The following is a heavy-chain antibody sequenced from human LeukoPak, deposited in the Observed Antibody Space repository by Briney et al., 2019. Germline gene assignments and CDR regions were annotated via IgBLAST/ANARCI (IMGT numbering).Heavy chain of an antibody. V-gene: IGHV1-69*02. Sequence: GSSVKVSCKASGGTFTRYTIIWVRQAPGQGLEWMGRIIPSLGIATYAQKFQGRLTITADKSTSTAYMELSSLRSEDTAVFYCAGGALNEYGDYVADHWGQGTLVTVSS. CDR3: AGGALNEYGDYVADH. CDR2: IIPSLGIA. CDR1: GGTFTRYT. D-gene: IGHD4-17*01. J-gene: IGHJ5*02.